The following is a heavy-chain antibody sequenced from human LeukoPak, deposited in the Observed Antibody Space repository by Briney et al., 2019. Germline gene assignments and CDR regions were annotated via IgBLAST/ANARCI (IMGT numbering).Heavy chain of an antibody. J-gene: IGHJ3*02. Sequence: PGGSLRLSCAASGFTFSSYAMSWVRQAPGKGLEWVSAISGSGGSTYYADSVKGRFTISRDNAKNSLYLQMNSPRAEDTAVYYCARDYYDSSGYTDAFDIWGQGTMVTVSS. CDR1: GFTFSSYA. V-gene: IGHV3-23*01. CDR3: ARDYYDSSGYTDAFDI. D-gene: IGHD3-22*01. CDR2: ISGSGGST.